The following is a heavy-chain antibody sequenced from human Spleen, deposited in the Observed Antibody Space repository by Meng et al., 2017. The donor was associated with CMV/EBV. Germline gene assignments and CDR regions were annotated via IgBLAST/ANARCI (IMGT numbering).Heavy chain of an antibody. CDR3: ARGIYVRFLEWFAGRRDYYGMDV. Sequence: ASVKVSCMASGYTFTSYVISWVRQAPGQGLEWMGWISAYNGNTNYAQKLQGRVTMTTDTSTSTAYMELRSLRADDTAVYYCARGIYVRFLEWFAGRRDYYGMDVCGQGTTVTVSS. J-gene: IGHJ6*02. D-gene: IGHD3-3*01. CDR2: ISAYNGNT. CDR1: GYTFTSYV. V-gene: IGHV1-18*01.